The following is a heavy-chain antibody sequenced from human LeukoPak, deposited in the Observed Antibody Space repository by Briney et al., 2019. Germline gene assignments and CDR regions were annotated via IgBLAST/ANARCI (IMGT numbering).Heavy chain of an antibody. CDR1: GGSISSSSYY. CDR2: IYEGRST. CDR3: ARPYHYDSGSRGTAFDI. Sequence: SETLSLTCSVSGGSISSSSYYWGWIRQPPGKGLEWIASIYEGRSTYYNPYLKSRLTISVDTSKNQFSLKLTSVTAADTAIYYCARPYHYDSGSRGTAFDIWGQGTMVTVSS. D-gene: IGHD3-10*01. J-gene: IGHJ3*02. V-gene: IGHV4-39*01.